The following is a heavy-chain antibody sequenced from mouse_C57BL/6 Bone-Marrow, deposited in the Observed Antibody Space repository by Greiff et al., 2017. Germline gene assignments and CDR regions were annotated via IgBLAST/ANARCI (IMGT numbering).Heavy chain of an antibody. V-gene: IGHV1-19*01. D-gene: IGHD2-4*01. CDR2: INPYNGGT. CDR1: GYTFTDYY. Sequence: EVQLQQSGPVLVKPGASVKMSCKASGYTFTDYYMNWVKQSPGKSLEWIGVINPYNGGTSYNRKFKGKATLTVDKSSSTAYMELNSLTSEDSAVYYCARDADYPYAMDYWGQGTSVTVSS. CDR3: ARDADYPYAMDY. J-gene: IGHJ4*01.